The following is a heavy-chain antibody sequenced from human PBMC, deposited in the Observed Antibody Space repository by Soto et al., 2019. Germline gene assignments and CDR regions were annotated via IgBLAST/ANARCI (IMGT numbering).Heavy chain of an antibody. CDR3: AKGLYNWNQIDY. J-gene: IGHJ4*02. CDR1: GFTFSRFW. CDR2: ISYDGSNK. D-gene: IGHD1-20*01. V-gene: IGHV3-30*18. Sequence: GGSLRLSCAASGFTFSRFWMSWVRQAPGKGLEWVAVISYDGSNKYYADSVKGRFTISRDNSKNTLYLQMNSLRAEDTAVYYCAKGLYNWNQIDYWGQGTLVTVSS.